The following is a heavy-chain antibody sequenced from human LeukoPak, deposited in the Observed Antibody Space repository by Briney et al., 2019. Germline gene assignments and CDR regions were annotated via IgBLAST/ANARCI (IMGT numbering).Heavy chain of an antibody. Sequence: PSETLSLTCTVSGGSISSGGYYWSWIRQHPGKGLEWIGYIYYSGSTYYNPSLKSRVTISVDTSKNQFSLKLSSVTAADTAVYYCAGSYYDSSGYFDYWGQGTLVTVSS. CDR1: GGSISSGGYY. CDR3: AGSYYDSSGYFDY. D-gene: IGHD3-22*01. V-gene: IGHV4-31*03. CDR2: IYYSGST. J-gene: IGHJ4*02.